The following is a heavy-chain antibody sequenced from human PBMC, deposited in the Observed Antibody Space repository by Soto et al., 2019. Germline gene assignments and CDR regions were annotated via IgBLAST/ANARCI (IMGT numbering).Heavy chain of an antibody. CDR1: GGTFSSYA. CDR3: ARPRGRGYSYGYLY. V-gene: IGHV1-69*13. J-gene: IGHJ4*02. CDR2: IIPIFGTA. D-gene: IGHD5-18*01. Sequence: EASVKVSCKASGGTFSSYAISWVRQAPGQGLEWMGGIIPIFGTANYAQKFQGRVTITADESTSTAYMELSSLRSEDTAVYYCARPRGRGYSYGYLYWGQGTLVTAPQ.